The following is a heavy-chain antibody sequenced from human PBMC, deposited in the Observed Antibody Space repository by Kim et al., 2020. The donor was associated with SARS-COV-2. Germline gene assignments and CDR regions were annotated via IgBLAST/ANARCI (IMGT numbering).Heavy chain of an antibody. CDR3: ARTVTIFGVIGWFDL. D-gene: IGHD3-3*01. V-gene: IGHV3-7*01. CDR2: IKQDGSEK. J-gene: IGHJ5*02. Sequence: GGSLRLSCAASGFTFSSYWMSWVRQAPGKGLEWVANIKQDGSEKYYADSVKGRFTISRDNAKNSLYLQMNSLRAEDTAVYYCARTVTIFGVIGWFDLWGQGTLVTVSS. CDR1: GFTFSSYW.